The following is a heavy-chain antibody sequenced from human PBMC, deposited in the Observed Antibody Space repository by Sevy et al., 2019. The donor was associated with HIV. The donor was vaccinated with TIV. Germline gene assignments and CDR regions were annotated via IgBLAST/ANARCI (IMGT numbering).Heavy chain of an antibody. Sequence: ASMKVSCKASGYTFTGDYLHWVRQAPGHGLEWMGRVFPNSGGTNYAQKFQGRVTMTRDTSISTAYMELNRLRSDDTAVYYCARDGGGGTTNSGMDVWGQGTTVTVSS. V-gene: IGHV1-2*06. CDR1: GYTFTGDY. D-gene: IGHD1-7*01. J-gene: IGHJ6*02. CDR2: VFPNSGGT. CDR3: ARDGGGGTTNSGMDV.